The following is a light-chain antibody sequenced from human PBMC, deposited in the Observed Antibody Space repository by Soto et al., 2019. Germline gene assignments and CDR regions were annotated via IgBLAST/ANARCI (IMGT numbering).Light chain of an antibody. CDR2: AAS. J-gene: IGKJ5*01. Sequence: DIQMTQSPSSLSASVGDRVTITCRASQGIDTYLAWYQQKPGQVPKLLIYAASSVQSGVPSRFSGSGSGTDFTLTISSLQPEDFATYYCQQSYSTPTFGQGTRLEIK. CDR3: QQSYSTPT. V-gene: IGKV1-39*01. CDR1: QGIDTY.